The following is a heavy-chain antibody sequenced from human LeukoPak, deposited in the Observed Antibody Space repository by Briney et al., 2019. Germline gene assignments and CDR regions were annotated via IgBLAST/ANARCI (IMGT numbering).Heavy chain of an antibody. J-gene: IGHJ4*02. D-gene: IGHD6-6*01. Sequence: PGGSLRLSSAASGFTFSSYAMHWVRQAPGKGLEWAAVISYDGSNKYYAGSVKGRFTISRDNSKNTLYLQMNSLRAEDTAVYYCARPIAAHARGYFDYWGQGTLVTVSS. CDR1: GFTFSSYA. CDR3: ARPIAAHARGYFDY. CDR2: ISYDGSNK. V-gene: IGHV3-30*04.